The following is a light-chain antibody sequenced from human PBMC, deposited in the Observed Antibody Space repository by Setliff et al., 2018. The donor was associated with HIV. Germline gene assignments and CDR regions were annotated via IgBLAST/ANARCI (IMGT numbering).Light chain of an antibody. V-gene: IGLV2-14*03. CDR1: SNDIGGYNY. Sequence: QSALTQPASVSGSPGQSITISCTGSSNDIGGYNYVSWYQQHPGKAPKLIIYDVSSRPSGVSNRFSGSKYGNTASLTISGLQAEDETDYYCSSYTSSHTYVFGTGTKVTVL. J-gene: IGLJ1*01. CDR3: SSYTSSHTYV. CDR2: DVS.